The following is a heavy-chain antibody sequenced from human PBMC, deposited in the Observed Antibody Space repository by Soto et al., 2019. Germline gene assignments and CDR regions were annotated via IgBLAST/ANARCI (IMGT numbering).Heavy chain of an antibody. CDR1: GFTFSSYS. J-gene: IGHJ4*02. V-gene: IGHV3-21*01. CDR2: ISSSSSYI. Sequence: GGSLRLSCAASGFTFSSYSMNWVRQAPGKGLEWVSSISSSSSYIYYADSVKGRFTISRDNAKNSLYLRMNSLRAEDTAVYYCARVEVAARIIDYWGQGTLVTVSS. CDR3: ARVEVAARIIDY. D-gene: IGHD6-6*01.